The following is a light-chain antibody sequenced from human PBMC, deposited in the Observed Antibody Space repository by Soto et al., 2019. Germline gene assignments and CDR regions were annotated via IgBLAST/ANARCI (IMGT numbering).Light chain of an antibody. CDR2: QDT. CDR3: QAWDRNAWV. CDR1: QLGERH. Sequence: SSELTQTPSVSVSPGQTASITCSGHQLGERHVSWYQQKTGQSPVLVMYQDTRRPSGIPERYSGSNSGNTATLTISGTQSMDEADYYCQAWDRNAWVFGGGTKLTVL. V-gene: IGLV3-1*01. J-gene: IGLJ3*02.